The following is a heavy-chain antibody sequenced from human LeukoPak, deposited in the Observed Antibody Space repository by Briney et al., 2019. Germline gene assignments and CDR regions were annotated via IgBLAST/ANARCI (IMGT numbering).Heavy chain of an antibody. CDR2: ISHSGST. CDR1: VAPFSGYY. D-gene: IGHD5-24*01. J-gene: IGHJ4*02. Sequence: SETLSLTCAVPVAPFSGYYWTWIRQPPGKGLEWIGEISHSGSTNYNPSLGSRVTISIDTSKNQFSLKLISVTAADTAVYYCARHSPGPRWVDYGGQPTLVTVSS. V-gene: IGHV4-34*01. CDR3: ARHSPGPRWVDY.